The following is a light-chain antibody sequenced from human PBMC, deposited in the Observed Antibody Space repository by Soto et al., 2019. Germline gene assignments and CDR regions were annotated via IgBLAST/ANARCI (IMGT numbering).Light chain of an antibody. CDR1: SSKIGAGYD. V-gene: IGLV1-40*01. CDR3: QSYDSSLSGYV. Sequence: QSVLTQPPSVSGAPGQRVTISCTGSSSKIGAGYDVHWYQQLPGTAPKLLIYGNSNRPSGVPDRFSGSKSGTSASLAITGLQAEVEADYYCQSYDSSLSGYVFGTGTKVTVL. J-gene: IGLJ1*01. CDR2: GNS.